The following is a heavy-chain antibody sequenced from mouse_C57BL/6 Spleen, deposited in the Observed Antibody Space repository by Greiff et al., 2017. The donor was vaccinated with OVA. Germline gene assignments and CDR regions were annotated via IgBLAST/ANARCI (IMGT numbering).Heavy chain of an antibody. J-gene: IGHJ3*01. V-gene: IGHV1-15*01. CDR2: IDPETGGT. CDR1: GYTFTDYE. CDR3: TRPYGNYDAWFAY. Sequence: VKLMESGAELVRPGASVTLSCKASGYTFTDYEMHWVKQTPVHGLEWIGAIDPETGGTAYNQKFKGKAILTADKSSSTAYMELRSLTSEDSAVYYCTRPYGNYDAWFAYWGQGTLVTVSA. D-gene: IGHD2-1*01.